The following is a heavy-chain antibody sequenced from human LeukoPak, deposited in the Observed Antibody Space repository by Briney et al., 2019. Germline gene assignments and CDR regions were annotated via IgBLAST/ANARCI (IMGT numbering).Heavy chain of an antibody. Sequence: PSETLSLTXAVYGGSFSGYYWSWIRQPPGKGLEWIGEINHSGGTNYNPSLKSRVTISVDTSKNQFSLKLSSVTAADTAVYYCARARTTVTTYQFDYWGQRTLVTVSS. CDR2: INHSGGT. D-gene: IGHD4-17*01. V-gene: IGHV4-34*01. CDR3: ARARTTVTTYQFDY. J-gene: IGHJ4*02. CDR1: GGSFSGYY.